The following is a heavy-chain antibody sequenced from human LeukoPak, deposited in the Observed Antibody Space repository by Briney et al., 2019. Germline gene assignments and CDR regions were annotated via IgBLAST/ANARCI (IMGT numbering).Heavy chain of an antibody. CDR3: EKDIGYSYGRFDY. Sequence: GGSLRLSCAASGFTFSSYWMHWVRQAPGKGLEWVSGISWNSGSIGYADSVKGRFTISRDNAKNSLYLQMNSLRAEDTALYYCEKDIGYSYGRFDYWGRGTLVTVSS. D-gene: IGHD5-18*01. CDR1: GFTFSSYW. CDR2: ISWNSGSI. J-gene: IGHJ4*02. V-gene: IGHV3-9*01.